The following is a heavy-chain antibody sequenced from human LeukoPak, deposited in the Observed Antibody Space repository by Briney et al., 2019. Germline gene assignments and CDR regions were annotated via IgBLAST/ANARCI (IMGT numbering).Heavy chain of an antibody. D-gene: IGHD4-17*01. CDR1: GFTVSSNY. J-gene: IGHJ4*02. CDR2: IYSGGST. V-gene: IGHV3-53*01. Sequence: GGSLRLSCAASGFTVSSNYMNWVRQAPGKGLEWVSVIYSGGSTYYADSVKGRYTISRDNSKNTLFLQMNSLRAEDTAVYYCAREAVTRNYFDYWGQGTLVTVSS. CDR3: AREAVTRNYFDY.